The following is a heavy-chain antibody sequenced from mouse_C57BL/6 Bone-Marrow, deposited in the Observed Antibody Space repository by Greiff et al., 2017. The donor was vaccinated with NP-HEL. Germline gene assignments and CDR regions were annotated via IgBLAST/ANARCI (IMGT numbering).Heavy chain of an antibody. J-gene: IGHJ3*01. Sequence: VQLQQPGAELVKPGASVKMSCKASGYTFTSYWITWVKQRPGQGLAWIGDIYPGSGSTNYNEQFKSKATLTVDTSSSTAYMQLSSLTSEDSAVYYCAREGYYGSSAWFAYWGQGTLVTVSA. CDR1: GYTFTSYW. D-gene: IGHD1-1*01. V-gene: IGHV1-55*01. CDR3: AREGYYGSSAWFAY. CDR2: IYPGSGST.